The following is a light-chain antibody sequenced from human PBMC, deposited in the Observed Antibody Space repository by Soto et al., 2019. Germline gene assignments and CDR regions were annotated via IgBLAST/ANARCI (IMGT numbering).Light chain of an antibody. Sequence: DIQMTQSPSTLSASVGDRVTITCRASQSIGSSLAWYQQKPGKGPKLLIYDASTLESGVPSRFSGSGFGTAFAITISSLQHDDFETFYCQQYNSYGTFGQGTKLEIK. V-gene: IGKV1-5*01. J-gene: IGKJ2*01. CDR3: QQYNSYGT. CDR2: DAS. CDR1: QSIGSS.